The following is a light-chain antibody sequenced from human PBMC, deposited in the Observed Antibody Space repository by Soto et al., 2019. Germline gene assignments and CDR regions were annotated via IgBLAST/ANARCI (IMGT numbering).Light chain of an antibody. Sequence: IHMTPSPSILSASLGDRVTITCRASQSISIWLAWYQQKPGRAPNLLIYGSSSLESEIPSRFSGSGSGTEFTLTSSSLQPDDFATCYCQHYNDYSWTFGQGTKVEIK. CDR2: GSS. J-gene: IGKJ1*01. CDR1: QSISIW. V-gene: IGKV1-5*03. CDR3: QHYNDYSWT.